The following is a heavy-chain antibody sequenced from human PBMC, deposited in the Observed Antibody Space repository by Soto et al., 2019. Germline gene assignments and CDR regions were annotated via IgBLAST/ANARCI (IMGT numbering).Heavy chain of an antibody. CDR3: ARERDGYFPIFDY. V-gene: IGHV4-30-4*01. J-gene: IGHJ4*02. Sequence: SETLSLTCTVSGGSISSGDYYWSWIRQPPGKGLEWIGYIYYSGSTYYNPSLKSRVTISVDTSKNQFSLKLSSVTAADTAVYYCARERDGYFPIFDYWGQGTLVTVSS. D-gene: IGHD2-21*01. CDR1: GGSISSGDYY. CDR2: IYYSGST.